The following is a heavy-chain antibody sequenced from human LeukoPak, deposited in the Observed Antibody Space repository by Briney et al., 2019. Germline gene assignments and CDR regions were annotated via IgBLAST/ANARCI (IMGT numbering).Heavy chain of an antibody. CDR2: IYYSGST. CDR1: GGSISRYY. V-gene: IGHV4-59*01. Sequence: SETLSLTCTVSGGSISRYYWSWIRQPPGKGLEWIGYIYYSGSTNYNPSLKSPVTISVDTSRNQSSLKLSSVTAADPAVYYCARDRSSGWYGYYFDYWGQGTLVTVSS. D-gene: IGHD6-19*01. J-gene: IGHJ4*02. CDR3: ARDRSSGWYGYYFDY.